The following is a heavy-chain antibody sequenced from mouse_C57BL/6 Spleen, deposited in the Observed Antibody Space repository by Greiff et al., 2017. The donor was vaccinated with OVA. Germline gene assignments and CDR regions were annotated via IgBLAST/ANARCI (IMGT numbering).Heavy chain of an antibody. J-gene: IGHJ4*01. V-gene: IGHV5-15*01. CDR1: GFTFSDYG. CDR3: ARHANEPSYAMDY. Sequence: EVQLVESGGGLVQPGGSLKLSCAASGFTFSDYGMAWVRQAPRKGPEWVAFISNLAYRIYYADTVTGRFTISRENAKNTLYLEMSSLRSEDTAMYYCARHANEPSYAMDYWGQGTSVTVSS. CDR2: ISNLAYRI.